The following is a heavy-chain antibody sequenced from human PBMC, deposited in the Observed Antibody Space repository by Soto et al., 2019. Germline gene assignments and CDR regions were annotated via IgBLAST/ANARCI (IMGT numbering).Heavy chain of an antibody. V-gene: IGHV1-18*01. CDR2: ISAYNGNT. D-gene: IGHD3-10*01. J-gene: IGHJ5*02. Sequence: ASVKVSCKASGYTFTSYGISWVRQAPGQGLEWMGWISAYNGNTNYAQKLQGRVTMTTDTSTSTAYMELRSLRSDDTAVYYCARDTMVRGRTPFDPWGQGTLVTVSS. CDR1: GYTFTSYG. CDR3: ARDTMVRGRTPFDP.